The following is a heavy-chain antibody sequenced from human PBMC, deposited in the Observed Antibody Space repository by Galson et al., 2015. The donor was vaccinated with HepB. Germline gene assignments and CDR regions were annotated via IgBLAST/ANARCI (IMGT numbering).Heavy chain of an antibody. CDR3: ARDTYYGSGSYYNGPFDS. CDR1: GVTFNGYG. V-gene: IGHV3-30*03. Sequence: SLRLSCAASGVTFNGYGIHWVRQAPGKGLDWVAVISYDGSNQYYSDAVKGRFTISRDNPNNTVYLQIKSLRAEDTAVYYCARDTYYGSGSYYNGPFDSWGQGTLVTVS. D-gene: IGHD3-10*01. CDR2: ISYDGSNQ. J-gene: IGHJ5*01.